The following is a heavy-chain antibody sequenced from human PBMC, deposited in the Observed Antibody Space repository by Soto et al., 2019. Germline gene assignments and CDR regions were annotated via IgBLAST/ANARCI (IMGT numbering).Heavy chain of an antibody. CDR3: ARFYCSGGSCPYWNGMDV. D-gene: IGHD2-15*01. J-gene: IGHJ6*04. V-gene: IGHV1-18*01. Sequence: QVQLVQSGAEVKKPGASVKVSCKASGYTFTSYGISWVRQAPGQGLEWMGWISAYNGNTNYAQKLQGRVTMTTDTSTSRHNMALRSRRHDDTAVYYCARFYCSGGSCPYWNGMDVWGKGTTVTVSS. CDR2: ISAYNGNT. CDR1: GYTFTSYG.